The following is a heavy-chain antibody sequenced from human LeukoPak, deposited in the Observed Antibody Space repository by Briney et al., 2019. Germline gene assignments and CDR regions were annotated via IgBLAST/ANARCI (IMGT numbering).Heavy chain of an antibody. J-gene: IGHJ4*02. CDR1: GGSFSGYY. V-gene: IGHV4-34*01. D-gene: IGHD1-7*01. CDR2: INHSGST. Sequence: SETLSLTCAVYGGSFSGYYWSWIRRPPGKGLEWTGEINHSGSTNYNPSLKSRVTISVDTSKNQFSLKLSSVTAADTAVYYCARGTNEDCNYDYYFDYWGQGTLVTVSS. CDR3: ARGTNEDCNYDYYFDY.